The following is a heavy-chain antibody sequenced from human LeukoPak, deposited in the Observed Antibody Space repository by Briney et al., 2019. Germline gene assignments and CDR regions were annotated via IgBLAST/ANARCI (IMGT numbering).Heavy chain of an antibody. CDR3: ARDGGPGFGESHDAFDI. CDR2: ISSSSSYI. J-gene: IGHJ3*02. D-gene: IGHD3-10*01. V-gene: IGHV3-21*01. CDR1: GFTFSSYS. Sequence: KPGGSLRLSCAASGFTFSSYSMNWVRQAPGKGLEWVSSISSSSSYIYYADSVKGRFTISRDNAKNSLYLQMNSLRAEDTAVYYCARDGGPGFGESHDAFDIWGQGTMVTVSS.